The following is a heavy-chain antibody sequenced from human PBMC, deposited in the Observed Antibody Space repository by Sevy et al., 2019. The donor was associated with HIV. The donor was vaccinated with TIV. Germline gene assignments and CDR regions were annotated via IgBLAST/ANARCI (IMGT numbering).Heavy chain of an antibody. Sequence: VSVKVSCKASGYSFTNYAIHWVRQAPGQGLEWMGWIKTDNGNTKYSQRFQGRVTITRDTSATTAYMEMSSLRYDDTALDFCARGKGGIFGVVVGEFDSWGQGTLVTVSS. CDR1: GYSFTNYA. J-gene: IGHJ4*02. V-gene: IGHV1-3*04. D-gene: IGHD3-3*01. CDR3: ARGKGGIFGVVVGEFDS. CDR2: IKTDNGNT.